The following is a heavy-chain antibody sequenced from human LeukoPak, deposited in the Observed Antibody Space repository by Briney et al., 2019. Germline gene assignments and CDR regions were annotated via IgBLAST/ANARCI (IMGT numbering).Heavy chain of an antibody. CDR3: ARGGAYYYDNSGYSDS. CDR2: INPNSGGT. CDR1: GYTFTSYA. D-gene: IGHD3-22*01. Sequence: GASVKVSCKASGYTFTSYAMNWVRQAPGQGLEWMGWINPNSGGTNYAQKFQGRVTMTRDTSISTAYMELSRLRSDDTAVYYCARGGAYYYDNSGYSDSWGQGTLVTVSS. V-gene: IGHV1-2*02. J-gene: IGHJ4*02.